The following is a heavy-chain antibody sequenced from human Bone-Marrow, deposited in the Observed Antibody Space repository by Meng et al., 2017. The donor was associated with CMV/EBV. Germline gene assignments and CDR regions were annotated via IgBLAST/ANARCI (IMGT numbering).Heavy chain of an antibody. J-gene: IGHJ4*02. V-gene: IGHV3-49*04. D-gene: IGHD2-2*01. CDR3: TSFYCSSTSCPIDY. Sequence: GESLKISCTASGFTFGDYAMSWVRQAPGKGLEWVGFIRSKAYGGTTEYAASVKGRFTISRDDYKSIAYLQMNSLKTEDTAVYYCTSFYCSSTSCPIDYWGQGTLVTVSS. CDR1: GFTFGDYA. CDR2: IRSKAYGGTT.